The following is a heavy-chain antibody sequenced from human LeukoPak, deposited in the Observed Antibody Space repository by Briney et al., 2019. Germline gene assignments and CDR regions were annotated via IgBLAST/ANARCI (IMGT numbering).Heavy chain of an antibody. CDR1: GASISSYF. J-gene: IGHJ4*02. CDR3: AIISTAYYFDY. Sequence: SETLSLSCTVSGASISSYFWSWVRQPAGQGLEWIGRIYTTGSTNYNPSLKSRLTMSVDTSKNQFSLKLSSVTAADTAVYYCAIISTAYYFDYWGQGTLVTVSS. CDR2: IYTTGST. D-gene: IGHD2/OR15-2a*01. V-gene: IGHV4-4*07.